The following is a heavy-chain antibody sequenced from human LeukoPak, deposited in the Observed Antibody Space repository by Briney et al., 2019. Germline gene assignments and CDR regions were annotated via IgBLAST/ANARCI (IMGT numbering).Heavy chain of an antibody. CDR1: GFTFSSYW. CDR3: TRINYG. Sequence: GGSLRLSCAASGFTFSSYWMHWVRQAPGKGLMWVSRINSDGSTTSYADSVKGRFTIFRDNAKNTLYLQMNSLRVKDTAVYYCTRINYGWGQGTLVTVSS. V-gene: IGHV3-74*01. D-gene: IGHD3-16*01. J-gene: IGHJ4*02. CDR2: INSDGSTT.